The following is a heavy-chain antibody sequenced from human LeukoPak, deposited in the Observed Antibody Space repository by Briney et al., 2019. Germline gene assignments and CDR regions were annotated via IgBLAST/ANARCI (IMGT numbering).Heavy chain of an antibody. Sequence: GGSLRLSCAASGFTFSSYSMNWVRQAPGKGLEWVSSISSSSSYIYYADSVKGRFTISRDNAKNSLYLQMNSLRAEDTSVYYCARAYYYDSSGYPYYYYYYYMDVWGKGTTVTISS. V-gene: IGHV3-21*01. D-gene: IGHD3-22*01. CDR1: GFTFSSYS. J-gene: IGHJ6*03. CDR3: ARAYYYDSSGYPYYYYYYYMDV. CDR2: ISSSSSYI.